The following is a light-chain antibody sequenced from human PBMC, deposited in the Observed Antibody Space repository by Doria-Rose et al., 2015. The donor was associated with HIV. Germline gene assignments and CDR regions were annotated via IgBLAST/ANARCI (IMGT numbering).Light chain of an antibody. V-gene: IGKV1-27*01. CDR1: QDINNF. CDR3: QKYNSAPLT. J-gene: IGKJ4*01. Sequence: DIWMTKSASSLSASVGDRVPITCRASQDINNFLAWYQQKPGKLPRLLIYAASTLHSGVPSRFSGSGSGTDFTLTISSLQPEDVATYYCQKYNSAPLTFGGGTRVEIK. CDR2: AAS.